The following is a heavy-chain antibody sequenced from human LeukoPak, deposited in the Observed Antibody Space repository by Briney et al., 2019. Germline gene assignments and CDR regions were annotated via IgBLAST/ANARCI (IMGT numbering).Heavy chain of an antibody. CDR3: AREEGFSLVVVTDGGGYFDY. D-gene: IGHD2-21*02. CDR1: GFTFSSYW. CDR2: INTDGSST. J-gene: IGHJ4*02. V-gene: IGHV3-74*01. Sequence: PGGSLRLSCAASGFTFSSYWMHWVRQAPGKGLVWVSRINTDGSSTSYADSVKGRFTISRDNAKNTLYLQMNSLRAEDTAVYYCAREEGFSLVVVTDGGGYFDYWGQGTLVTVSS.